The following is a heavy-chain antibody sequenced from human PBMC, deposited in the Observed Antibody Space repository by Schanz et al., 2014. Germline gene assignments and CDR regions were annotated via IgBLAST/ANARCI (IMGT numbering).Heavy chain of an antibody. Sequence: QVQLVQSGAEVKKPGASVKVSCQASGRPLSAYHIHWARQAPGQGLQWMGWVSPVSGATNYAQKFQGRVTLTRDTSISTAHMELGRLRSDDTAVYYCARESRFHVDYWGQGTLVTVSS. CDR3: ARESRFHVDY. D-gene: IGHD3-10*01. J-gene: IGHJ4*02. CDR1: GRPLSAYH. CDR2: VSPVSGAT. V-gene: IGHV1-2*02.